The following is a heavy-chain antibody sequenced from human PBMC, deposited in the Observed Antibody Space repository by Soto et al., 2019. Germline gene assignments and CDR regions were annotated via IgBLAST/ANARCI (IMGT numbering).Heavy chain of an antibody. CDR2: IRSKANSYAT. D-gene: IGHD6-6*01. Sequence: EVQLVESGGGLVQPGGSLKLSCAASGFTFSGSAMHWVRQASGKGLEWVGRIRSKANSYATAYAASVKGRFTISRDDSKNTAYLQMNSLKTEDTGVYYCTAYSSSSGEAYWGQGTLVTVSS. V-gene: IGHV3-73*01. J-gene: IGHJ4*02. CDR1: GFTFSGSA. CDR3: TAYSSSSGEAY.